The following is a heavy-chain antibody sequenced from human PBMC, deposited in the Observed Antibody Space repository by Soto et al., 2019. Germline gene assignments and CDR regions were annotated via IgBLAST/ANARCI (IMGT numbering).Heavy chain of an antibody. D-gene: IGHD5-18*01. CDR2: INPSGGST. CDR3: AREGRTATYIRVRFEGSTWFDR. J-gene: IGHJ5*02. V-gene: IGHV1-46*01. CDR1: GYTFTSYY. Sequence: ASVEVSCKASGYTFTSYYMHWVRQAPGQGLEWMGIINPSGGSTSYAQKFQGRVTMTRDTSTNTVYMELSSLRSEDTAVYYCAREGRTATYIRVRFEGSTWFDRWGLGTLVTVSS.